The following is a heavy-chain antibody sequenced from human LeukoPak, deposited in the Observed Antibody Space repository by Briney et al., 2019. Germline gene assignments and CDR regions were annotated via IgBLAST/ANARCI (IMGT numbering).Heavy chain of an antibody. Sequence: KPGGSLRLSCAASGFTFSSFSMNWVRQAPGKGLEWVSFISTYSTYIYYADSVKGRFTISRDNAKNSLYLQMSSLRVEDTAVFYCVRAWGGGSYSDAFDIWGQGTMVTVSS. CDR3: VRAWGGGSYSDAFDI. D-gene: IGHD1-26*01. V-gene: IGHV3-21*06. J-gene: IGHJ3*02. CDR2: ISTYSTYI. CDR1: GFTFSSFS.